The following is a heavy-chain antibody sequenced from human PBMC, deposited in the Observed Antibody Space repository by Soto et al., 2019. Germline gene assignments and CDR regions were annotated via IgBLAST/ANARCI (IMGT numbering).Heavy chain of an antibody. CDR3: ARGAGIVVVPAAMSYYYYGMAV. Sequence: VQLVQSGAEVKKPGSSVKVSYKASGGTFSSYAISWVRQAPGQGLEWMGGIIPIFGTANYAQKFQGRVTITAEESTSTAYMELSSRRAEDTAVYYCARGAGIVVVPAAMSYYYYGMAVWGQGTTVTVSS. CDR1: GGTFSSYA. CDR2: IIPIFGTA. J-gene: IGHJ6*02. D-gene: IGHD2-2*01. V-gene: IGHV1-69*01.